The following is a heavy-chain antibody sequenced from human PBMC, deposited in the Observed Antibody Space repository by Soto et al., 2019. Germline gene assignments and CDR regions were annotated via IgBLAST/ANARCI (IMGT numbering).Heavy chain of an antibody. CDR1: GYTFTRYA. Sequence: VASVKVSCKASGYTFTRYAMHWVSQAPGQRLEWMGWINAGNGNTKYSQKFQGRVTITRDTSASTAYMELSSLRSEDTAVYYCARDSWARGFDIWGQGTMVTVSS. J-gene: IGHJ3*02. V-gene: IGHV1-3*01. CDR3: ARDSWARGFDI. D-gene: IGHD3-10*01. CDR2: INAGNGNT.